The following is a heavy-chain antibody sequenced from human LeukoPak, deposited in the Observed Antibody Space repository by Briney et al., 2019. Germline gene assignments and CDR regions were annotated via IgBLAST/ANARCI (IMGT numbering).Heavy chain of an antibody. D-gene: IGHD6-13*01. J-gene: IGHJ5*02. CDR1: GGSFSGYY. V-gene: IGHV4-34*01. Sequence: SETLSLTCAVYGGSFSGYYWSWIRQPPGKGLEWIGEINHSGSTNYNPSLKSRVTISVDTSKNQFSLTLSSVTAADTAVYYCARGDGIAAAGVSSAWFDPWGQGTLVTVSS. CDR3: ARGDGIAAAGVSSAWFDP. CDR2: INHSGST.